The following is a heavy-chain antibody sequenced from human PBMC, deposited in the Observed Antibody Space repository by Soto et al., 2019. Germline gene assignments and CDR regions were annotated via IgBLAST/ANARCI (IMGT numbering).Heavy chain of an antibody. J-gene: IGHJ5*02. V-gene: IGHV4-39*02. CDR2: IDYRGTT. Sequence: QLQLQESGPGLAKPSETLSLNCTVSGASISSSSYFWAWIRRTPGKGLEWIASIDYRGTTYKNPSLKSRVTISLDTSKNHFSLTLGSVTAADTALYYCSRRAPEGFDPWGQGTLVTVSS. CDR1: GASISSSSYF. CDR3: SRRAPEGFDP.